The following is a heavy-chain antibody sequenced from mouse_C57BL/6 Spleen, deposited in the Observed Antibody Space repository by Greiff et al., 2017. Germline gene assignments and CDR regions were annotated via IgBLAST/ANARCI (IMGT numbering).Heavy chain of an antibody. V-gene: IGHV1-54*01. CDR1: GYAFTNYL. CDR3: ARSGGGF. Sequence: QVQLQQSGAELVRPGTSVKVSCKASGYAFTNYLIEWVKQRPGQGLEWIGVINPGSGGTNYNEKFKGKATLTADKSSSTAYMQLSSLPVEDSAVYFCARSGGGFWGQGTTLTVSS. D-gene: IGHD3-1*01. J-gene: IGHJ2*01. CDR2: INPGSGGT.